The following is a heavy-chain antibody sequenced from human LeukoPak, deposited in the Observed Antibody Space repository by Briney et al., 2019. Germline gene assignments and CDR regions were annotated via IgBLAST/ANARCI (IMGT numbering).Heavy chain of an antibody. J-gene: IGHJ3*02. V-gene: IGHV3-21*01. Sequence: PGGSLRLSCAASGFTFNSYSMNWVRQAPGKGLEWVSYISGSNSYIYYVDSMKGRFTISRDNAKNSLYLQMNSLRAEDTTVYDCAREYYDDSSGYYGYGDAFDIWGQGTMVTVSS. CDR3: AREYYDDSSGYYGYGDAFDI. D-gene: IGHD3-22*01. CDR2: ISGSNSYI. CDR1: GFTFNSYS.